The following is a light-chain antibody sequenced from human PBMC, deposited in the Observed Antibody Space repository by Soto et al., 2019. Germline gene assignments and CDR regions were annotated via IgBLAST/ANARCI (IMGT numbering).Light chain of an antibody. CDR3: HQLS. Sequence: EIVLTQSPATLSLSPGDRATLSCRASQSISNYLAWYQQKPGQSPRLLIYDASNRATGIPARFSGSGSGTDFTLTISSLEPEDFVVYYCHQLSFGGGTKVEIK. J-gene: IGKJ4*01. CDR2: DAS. CDR1: QSISNY. V-gene: IGKV3-11*01.